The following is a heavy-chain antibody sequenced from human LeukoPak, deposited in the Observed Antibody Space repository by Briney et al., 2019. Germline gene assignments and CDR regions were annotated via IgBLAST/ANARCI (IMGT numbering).Heavy chain of an antibody. CDR2: IKQDGSEK. CDR3: ARPLTSSGYYVGDAFDI. CDR1: GFTFSSYW. V-gene: IGHV3-7*01. D-gene: IGHD3-22*01. Sequence: SGGSLRLSCAASGFTFSSYWMSWVRQAPGKGLEWVANIKQDGSEKYYVDSVKGRFTISRDNAKNSLYLQMNSLRAEDTAVYYCARPLTSSGYYVGDAFDIWGQGTMVTVSS. J-gene: IGHJ3*02.